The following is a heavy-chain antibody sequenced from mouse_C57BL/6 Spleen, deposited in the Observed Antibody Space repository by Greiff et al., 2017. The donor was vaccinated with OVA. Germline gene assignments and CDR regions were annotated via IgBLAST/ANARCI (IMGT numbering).Heavy chain of an antibody. CDR1: GYSITSGYY. V-gene: IGHV3-6*01. CDR3: ARDGGTPFDY. CDR2: ISYDGSN. J-gene: IGHJ2*01. D-gene: IGHD3-3*01. Sequence: EVQLQESGPGLVKPSQSLSLTCSVPGYSITSGYYWNWIRQFPGNKLEWMGYISYDGSNNYNPSLKNRISITRDTSKNQFFLKLNSVTTEDTATYYCARDGGTPFDYWGQGTTLTVSS.